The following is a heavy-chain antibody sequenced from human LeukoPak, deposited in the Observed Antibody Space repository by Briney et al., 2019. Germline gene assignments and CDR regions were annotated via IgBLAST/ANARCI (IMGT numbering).Heavy chain of an antibody. CDR3: ARGVAGPSNDAFDI. Sequence: SETLSLTCAVYGGSFSVYYWSWIRQPPGKGLEWIGEINHSGSTNYNPSLKSRVTISVDTSKNQFSLKLSSVTAADTAVYYCARGVAGPSNDAFDIWGQGTMVTVSS. CDR1: GGSFSVYY. V-gene: IGHV4-34*01. CDR2: INHSGST. D-gene: IGHD6-19*01. J-gene: IGHJ3*02.